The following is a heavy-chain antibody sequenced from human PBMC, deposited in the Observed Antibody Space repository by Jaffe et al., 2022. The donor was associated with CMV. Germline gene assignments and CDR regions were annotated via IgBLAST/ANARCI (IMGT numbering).Heavy chain of an antibody. Sequence: QITLKESGPTLVKPTQTLTLTCTFSGFSLSTSGVGVGWIRQPPGKALEWLALIYWNDDKRYSPSLKSRLTITKDTSKNQVVLTMTNMDPVDTATYYCAHSTLSHDSSGYYIGVVYFQHWGQGTLVTVSS. CDR3: AHSTLSHDSSGYYIGVVYFQH. CDR2: IYWNDDK. D-gene: IGHD3-22*01. CDR1: GFSLSTSGVG. V-gene: IGHV2-5*01. J-gene: IGHJ1*01.